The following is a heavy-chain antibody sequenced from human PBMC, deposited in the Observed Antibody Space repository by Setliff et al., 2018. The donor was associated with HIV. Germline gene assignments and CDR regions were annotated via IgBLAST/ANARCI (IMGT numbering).Heavy chain of an antibody. D-gene: IGHD2-2*03. CDR1: GFTFKDFA. CDR2: IDPSGTYT. V-gene: IGHV3-23*01. J-gene: IGHJ4*02. CDR3: SKVDSGHCDSSSCRDFDY. Sequence: GSLRLSCVASGFTFKDFAMYWVRQAPGKGLEWVSAIDPSGTYTYYADSVRGRFTISRDNSKNTLYLQMNSLRAGDTAVYYCSKVDSGHCDSSSCRDFDYWGQGTLVTVSS.